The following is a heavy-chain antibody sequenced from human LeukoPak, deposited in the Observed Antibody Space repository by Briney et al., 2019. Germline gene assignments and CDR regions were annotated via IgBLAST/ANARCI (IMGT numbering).Heavy chain of an antibody. D-gene: IGHD3-10*01. CDR3: ANDGIYGSGSYYSS. J-gene: IGHJ5*02. Sequence: GASVKVSCKASGYTFTGYYMHWVRQAPGQGLEWMGWINPNSGGTNYAQKFQGRVTMTRDTSISTAYMELSRLRSDDTAVYYCANDGIYGSGSYYSSWGQGTLVTVSS. CDR1: GYTFTGYY. CDR2: INPNSGGT. V-gene: IGHV1-2*02.